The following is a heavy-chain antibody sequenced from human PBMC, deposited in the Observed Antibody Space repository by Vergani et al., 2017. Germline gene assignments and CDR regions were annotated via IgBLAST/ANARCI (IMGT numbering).Heavy chain of an antibody. CDR2: IKQDGSEK. V-gene: IGHV3-7*01. D-gene: IGHD6-19*01. J-gene: IGHJ4*02. Sequence: EVQLVESGGGLVQPGGSLRLSCAASGFTFSSYWMSWVRQAPGKGLEWVANIKQDGSEKYYVDSVKGRFTISRDNAKNSLYLQMNSLRAEDTAVYYCARGLEQWLVQPSGYWGQGTLVTVSS. CDR3: ARGLEQWLVQPSGY. CDR1: GFTFSSYW.